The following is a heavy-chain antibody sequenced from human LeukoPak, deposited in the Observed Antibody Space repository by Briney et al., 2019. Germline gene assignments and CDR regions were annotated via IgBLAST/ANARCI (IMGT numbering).Heavy chain of an antibody. J-gene: IGHJ6*03. CDR3: AKYSGYCTSTSCQSLYYYYYMDV. D-gene: IGHD2-2*01. CDR2: ISGSGGTT. V-gene: IGHV3-23*01. CDR1: GFTFNSYW. Sequence: PGGSLRLSCAVSGFTFNSYWMTWVRQAPGKGLEWVSAISGSGGTTYYADSVKGRFTISRDNSKNTLYLQMNSLRAEDTAVYYCAKYSGYCTSTSCQSLYYYYYMDVWGKGTTVTVSS.